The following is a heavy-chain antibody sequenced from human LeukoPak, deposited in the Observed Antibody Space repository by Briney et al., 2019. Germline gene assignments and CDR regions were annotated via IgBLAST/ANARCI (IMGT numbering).Heavy chain of an antibody. CDR3: ARGRRDDFWSGYSLYYFDY. D-gene: IGHD3-3*01. Sequence: SETLSLTCAVYGGSFSGYYWSWIRQPPGKGLDWIGEVNHSGSTNYKPSLKSRVSISVDTSKNQFSLRLNSVTAADTAVYYCARGRRDDFWSGYSLYYFDYWGQGTLVTVSS. V-gene: IGHV4-34*01. J-gene: IGHJ4*02. CDR1: GGSFSGYY. CDR2: VNHSGST.